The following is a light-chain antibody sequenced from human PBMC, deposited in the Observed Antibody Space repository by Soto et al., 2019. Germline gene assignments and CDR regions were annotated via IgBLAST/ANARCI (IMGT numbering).Light chain of an antibody. CDR3: QQYNSYSRT. Sequence: IQMTQSPSTLSASLGDRVTITCRASQSISSWLAWYQQKPGKAPKLLIYKASSLESGVPSRFSGSVSGTEGTITISSLQTDDGSTYYCQQYNSYSRTFGQGTKVDIK. CDR2: KAS. J-gene: IGKJ1*01. CDR1: QSISSW. V-gene: IGKV1-5*03.